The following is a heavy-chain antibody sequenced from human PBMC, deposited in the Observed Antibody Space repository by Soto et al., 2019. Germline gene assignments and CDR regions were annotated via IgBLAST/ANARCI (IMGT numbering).Heavy chain of an antibody. CDR1: GGSISSHY. J-gene: IGHJ5*02. D-gene: IGHD2-8*01. V-gene: IGHV4-59*11. CDR2: VYNSGST. Sequence: SETLSLTCTVSGGSISSHYWSWIRQPPGRGLEWIGFVYNSGSTSYNPSLKSRVTISSDTSTNQFSLKLSSVTTADTAVYYCARGMLYATGWFDPWGQGTLVTVSS. CDR3: ARGMLYATGWFDP.